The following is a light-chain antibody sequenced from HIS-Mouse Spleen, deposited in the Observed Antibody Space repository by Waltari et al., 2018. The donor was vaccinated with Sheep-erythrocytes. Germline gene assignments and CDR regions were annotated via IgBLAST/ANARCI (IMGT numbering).Light chain of an antibody. Sequence: QSALTQPASVSGSPGQSINISCTGTSSDVGSYNLVSWYQQHPGKAPKLMIYECSKRPSGVSNRFSGSKSGNTAFLTISGLQAEDEADYYCCSYAGSSTPWVFGGGTKLTVL. CDR3: CSYAGSSTPWV. J-gene: IGLJ3*02. CDR2: ECS. CDR1: SSDVGSYNL. V-gene: IGLV2-23*01.